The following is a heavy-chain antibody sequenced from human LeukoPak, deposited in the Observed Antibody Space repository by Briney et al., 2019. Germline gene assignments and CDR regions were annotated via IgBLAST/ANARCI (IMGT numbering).Heavy chain of an antibody. CDR1: GGSISSYY. D-gene: IGHD4-23*01. CDR3: ARLIDYGGNPYYFDY. CDR2: IYYSGGT. Sequence: TSSETLSLTCTVSGGSISSYYWSWIRQPPGKGLEWIGYIYYSGGTNYNPSLKSRVTISVDTSKNQFSLKLSSVTAADTAVYYCARLIDYGGNPYYFDYWGQGTLVTVSS. J-gene: IGHJ4*02. V-gene: IGHV4-59*08.